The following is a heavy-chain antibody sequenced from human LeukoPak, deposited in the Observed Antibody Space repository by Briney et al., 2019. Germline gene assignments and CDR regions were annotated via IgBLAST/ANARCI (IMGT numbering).Heavy chain of an antibody. CDR2: MFYNGPT. Sequence: NPSETLSLTCTVSGGSISSYYWGWIRQPPGKGLEFIGSMFYNGPTHYNPSLKSRLTMSVDTSKNQFSLTLGSVTAADTAVYYCASRTQRHERGAFFDYWGQGTLVTVSS. J-gene: IGHJ4*02. CDR1: GGSISSYY. V-gene: IGHV4-39*01. CDR3: ASRTQRHERGAFFDY. D-gene: IGHD1-1*01.